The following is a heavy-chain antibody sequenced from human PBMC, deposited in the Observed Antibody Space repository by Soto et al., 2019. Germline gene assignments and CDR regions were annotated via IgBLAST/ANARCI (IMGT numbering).Heavy chain of an antibody. D-gene: IGHD7-27*01. Sequence: ASETLSLTCSVSGDSISNLDYFWAWIRQPPGQALEYIGYIYKSATTYYNPSFESRVAISVDTSKSQFSLNVTSVTAADTAVYFCARGRYCLTGRCFPNWFDSWGQGALVTVSS. CDR2: IYKSATT. J-gene: IGHJ5*01. CDR3: ARGRYCLTGRCFPNWFDS. V-gene: IGHV4-30-4*01. CDR1: GDSISNLDYF.